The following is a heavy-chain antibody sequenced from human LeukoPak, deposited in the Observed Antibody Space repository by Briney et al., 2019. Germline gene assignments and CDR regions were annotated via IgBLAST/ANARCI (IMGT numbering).Heavy chain of an antibody. CDR1: GYSFTSYW. J-gene: IGHJ4*02. CDR3: ARGYCSGGSCYWNFDY. CDR2: IYPGDSDT. V-gene: IGHV5-51*01. Sequence: PGESLKISCKGSGYSFTSYWIGWVRQMPGKGLEWMGIIYPGDSDTRYSPSFQGQVTISADKSISTAYLQWSSLKASDTAMYYCARGYCSGGSCYWNFDYWGQGTLVTVSS. D-gene: IGHD2-15*01.